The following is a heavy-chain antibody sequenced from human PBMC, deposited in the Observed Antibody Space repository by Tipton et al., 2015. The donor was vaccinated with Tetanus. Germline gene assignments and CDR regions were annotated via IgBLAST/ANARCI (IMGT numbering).Heavy chain of an antibody. CDR3: ARDRRSYIASAGYGMDV. Sequence: SLRLSCAASGFPFNTYAMHWVRQAPGRGLEWVTFISGSGGHIYYADSVKGRFTVSRDNAKNSVYLQMSSLRDDDTAIYYCARDRRSYIASAGYGMDVWGQGTPVTASS. CDR2: ISGSGGHI. J-gene: IGHJ6*02. D-gene: IGHD6-13*01. CDR1: GFPFNTYA. V-gene: IGHV3-48*02.